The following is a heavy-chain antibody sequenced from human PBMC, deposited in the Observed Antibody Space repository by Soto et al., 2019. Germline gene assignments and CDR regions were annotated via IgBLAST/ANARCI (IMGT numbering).Heavy chain of an antibody. CDR2: IYYSGNT. CDR1: GGSISSSSYY. D-gene: IGHD3-22*01. V-gene: IGHV4-39*01. J-gene: IGHJ4*02. Sequence: QVQLKESGPGLVKPSETLSLTCTVSGGSISSSSYYWGWIRQPPGKGLEWIGSIYYSGNTYYNPSLKSRVTISVDTSKNQSPRRLSSVTAADTAVYYCARALQPVIITLGYWGQGTLVTVSS. CDR3: ARALQPVIITLGY.